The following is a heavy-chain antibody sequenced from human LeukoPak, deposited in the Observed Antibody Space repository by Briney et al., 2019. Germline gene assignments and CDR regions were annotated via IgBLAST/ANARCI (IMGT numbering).Heavy chain of an antibody. J-gene: IGHJ2*01. V-gene: IGHV1-24*01. CDR1: GYTLTELS. CDR2: FDPEDGET. Sequence: ASVKVSCKVSGYTLTELSMHWVRQAPGKGLEWMGGFDPEDGETIYAQKFQGRVTMTEDTSTDTAYMELSSLRSEDTAVYYCATRDPQYSSGWYWYFDLWGRGTLVTVSS. CDR3: ATRDPQYSSGWYWYFDL. D-gene: IGHD6-19*01.